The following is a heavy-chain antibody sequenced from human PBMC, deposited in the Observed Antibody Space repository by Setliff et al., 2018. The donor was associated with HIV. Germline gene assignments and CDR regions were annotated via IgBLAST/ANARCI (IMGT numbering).Heavy chain of an antibody. CDR2: INHSGST. D-gene: IGHD3-22*01. V-gene: IGHV4-34*01. J-gene: IGHJ4*02. CDR1: GGSFSAYS. Sequence: SETLSLTCAVYGGSFSAYSWSWIRQSPGKGLEWIGKINHSGSTNYNPSLKSRVTISVDTSKNQFSLKLGSVTAADTAVYYCARVGYYDTSFDYWGQGTLVTVS. CDR3: ARVGYYDTSFDY.